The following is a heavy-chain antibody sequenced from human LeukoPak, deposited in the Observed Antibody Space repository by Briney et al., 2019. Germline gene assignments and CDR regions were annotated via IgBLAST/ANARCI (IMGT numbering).Heavy chain of an antibody. J-gene: IGHJ4*02. Sequence: PSETLSLTCAVSGESFNGFYWNWIRQTPGKGRESTGTIHPTASTTYNPSPKTRVTTPVSTSKNPFPLQLSSVTAADTAVYYCASRNDFWSGYLSPWGQGTLVSASS. V-gene: IGHV4-34*01. CDR2: IHPTAST. CDR3: ASRNDFWSGYLSP. CDR1: GESFNGFY. D-gene: IGHD3-3*01.